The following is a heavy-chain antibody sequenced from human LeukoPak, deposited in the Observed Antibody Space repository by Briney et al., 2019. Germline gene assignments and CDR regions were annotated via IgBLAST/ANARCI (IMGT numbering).Heavy chain of an antibody. J-gene: IGHJ5*02. CDR3: ARQGGGIVVVTAIPNWFDP. Sequence: SETLSLTCTVSGGSISSSSYYWGWIRQPPGTGLGWIGSIYYSGSTYYNPSLKSRVTISVDTSKNQFSLKLSSVTAADTAVYYCARQGGGIVVVTAIPNWFDPWGQGTLVTVSS. V-gene: IGHV4-39*01. D-gene: IGHD2-21*02. CDR2: IYYSGST. CDR1: GGSISSSSYY.